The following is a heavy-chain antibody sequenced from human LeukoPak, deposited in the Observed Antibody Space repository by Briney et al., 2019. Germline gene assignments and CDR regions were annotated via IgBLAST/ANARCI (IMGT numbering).Heavy chain of an antibody. J-gene: IGHJ4*02. CDR2: IYYSGST. D-gene: IGHD3-10*01. CDR3: ARVSSSFGYYFDY. V-gene: IGHV4-59*01. CDR1: GGSISSYY. Sequence: SENLSLTCTVSGGSISSYYWSWIRQPPGEGLEWIGYIYYSGSTNYNPFLKSRVTISVDTSKNQFSLKLSSVTAADTAVYYCARVSSSFGYYFDYWGQGTLVTVSS.